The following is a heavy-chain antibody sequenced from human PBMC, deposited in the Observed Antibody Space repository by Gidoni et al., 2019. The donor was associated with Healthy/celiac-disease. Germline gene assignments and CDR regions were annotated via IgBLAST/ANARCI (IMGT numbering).Heavy chain of an antibody. CDR2: IIPIFGTA. D-gene: IGHD5-18*01. V-gene: IGHV1-69*01. CDR1: GGTFSSYA. J-gene: IGHJ6*02. CDR3: AREDTAMRRGNYYYGMDV. Sequence: QVQLVQSGAEVKKPGSSVKVSCKASGGTFSSYAISWVRQAPGQGLEWMGGIIPIFGTANYAQKFQGRVTITADESMSTAYMELSSLRSEDTAVYYCAREDTAMRRGNYYYGMDVWGQGTTVTVSS.